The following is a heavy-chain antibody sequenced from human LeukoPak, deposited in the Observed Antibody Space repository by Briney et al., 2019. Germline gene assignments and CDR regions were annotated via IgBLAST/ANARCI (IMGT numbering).Heavy chain of an antibody. CDR3: AKNPRYFDWLLLPADFDY. CDR2: ISGSGGST. Sequence: GGSLRLSCAASGFTFSSYAMSWVRQAPGKGLEWVSAISGSGGSTYYADSVKGRFTISRDNSKNTLYLQMNSLRAEDTAVHYCAKNPRYFDWLLLPADFDYWGQGTLVPVSS. D-gene: IGHD3-9*01. V-gene: IGHV3-23*01. J-gene: IGHJ4*02. CDR1: GFTFSSYA.